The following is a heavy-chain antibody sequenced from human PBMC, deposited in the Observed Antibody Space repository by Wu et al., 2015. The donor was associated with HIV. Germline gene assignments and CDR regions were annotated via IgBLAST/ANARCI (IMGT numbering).Heavy chain of an antibody. J-gene: IGHJ3*01. V-gene: IGHV1-69*05. CDR2: IIPIMGTP. CDR1: GGTFSSYA. Sequence: QVQLVQSGAEVKKPGSSVKVSCKASGGTFSSYAISWVRQAPGQGLEWMGGIIPIMGTPRYAEKFHGRLSITTDDSMSTAFMELNSLRSEDSAIYFCATYPGWTGVLDAFDVWGQGTMVTVSS. D-gene: IGHD6-19*01. CDR3: ATYPGWTGVLDAFDV.